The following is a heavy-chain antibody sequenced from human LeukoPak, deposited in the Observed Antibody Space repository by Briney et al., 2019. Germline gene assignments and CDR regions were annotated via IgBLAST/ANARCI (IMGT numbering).Heavy chain of an antibody. CDR3: ACGYSWRFGY. Sequence: GGSLRLSCAASGFTFSSYSMNWVRQAPGKGLECVSCISSSSCYIYYADSVKGRFTISRDNAKNSLYLQMNSLRAEDTAVYYCACGYSWRFGYWGQGTLVTVSS. D-gene: IGHD5-18*01. J-gene: IGHJ4*02. V-gene: IGHV3-21*01. CDR1: GFTFSSYS. CDR2: ISSSSCYI.